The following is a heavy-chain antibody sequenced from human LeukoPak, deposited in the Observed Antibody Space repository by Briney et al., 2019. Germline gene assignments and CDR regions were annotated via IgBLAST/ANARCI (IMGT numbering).Heavy chain of an antibody. Sequence: SVKVSCKAPGYTFTGYYMHWVRQAPGQGLEWMGRIIPILGIANYAQKFQGRVTITADKSTSTAYMELSSLRSEDTAVYYCARDRIQLWSYESWGQGTLVTVSS. J-gene: IGHJ4*02. D-gene: IGHD5-18*01. CDR3: ARDRIQLWSYES. CDR2: IIPILGIA. V-gene: IGHV1-69*04. CDR1: GYTFTGYY.